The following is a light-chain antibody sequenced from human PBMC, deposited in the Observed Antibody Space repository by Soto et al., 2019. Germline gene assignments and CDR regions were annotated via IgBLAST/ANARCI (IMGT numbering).Light chain of an antibody. CDR2: GAS. CDR1: QSISSN. CDR3: QQYDNWPPYT. Sequence: EIVMTQSPGTLSVSPGERATLSCRASQSISSNLAWYQQKPGQAPRLLFYGASTRATDIPARFSGSGSGTEFTLTISSLQSEDFAVYYCQQYDNWPPYTFGQGTTLEIK. V-gene: IGKV3-15*01. J-gene: IGKJ2*01.